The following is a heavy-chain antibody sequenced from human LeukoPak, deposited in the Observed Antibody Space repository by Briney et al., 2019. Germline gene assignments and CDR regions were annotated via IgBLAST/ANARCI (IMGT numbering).Heavy chain of an antibody. CDR2: IRYDGSQK. Sequence: GGSLRLSCAASGFSLSNYGMHWVRQAPGKGLEWVAYIRYDGSQKYYGDSVKGRFTISRDNSKNTVYLQMNSLRDEDTAVYYCARDLLSLPHKYFDSWGQGTLVTVSS. D-gene: IGHD3-16*01. CDR3: ARDLLSLPHKYFDS. CDR1: GFSLSNYG. V-gene: IGHV3-30*02. J-gene: IGHJ4*02.